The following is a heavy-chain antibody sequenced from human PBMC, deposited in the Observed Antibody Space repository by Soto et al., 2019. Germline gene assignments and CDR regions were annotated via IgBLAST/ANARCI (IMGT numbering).Heavy chain of an antibody. CDR1: GFTFMLYV. CDR2: ISGGGDGT. D-gene: IGHD2-21*02. CDR3: AKKGLGSLATYCSTGDCHYDFDL. J-gene: IGHJ3*01. V-gene: IGHV3-23*01. Sequence: EVQLLESGGGLVQPGGSLRLSCAASGFTFMLYVMSWVRQATGKWLEWVSTISGGGDGTYYADSVKGRFTISRDNSRNTVYLQMNSLRADDTAVYYCAKKGLGSLATYCSTGDCHYDFDLWGQGTIVTVSS.